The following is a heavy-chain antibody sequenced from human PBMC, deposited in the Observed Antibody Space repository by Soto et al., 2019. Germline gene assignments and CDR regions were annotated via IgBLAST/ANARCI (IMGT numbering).Heavy chain of an antibody. Sequence: PGGSLRLSCAASGFTFDDYAMHWVRPAPGKGLEWVSGISWNSGSIGYADSVKGRFTISRDNAKNSLYLQMNSLRAEDTALYYCAKGPADYYYMDVWGKGTSVTVSS. V-gene: IGHV3-9*01. CDR1: GFTFDDYA. CDR2: ISWNSGSI. D-gene: IGHD2-2*01. CDR3: AKGPADYYYMDV. J-gene: IGHJ6*03.